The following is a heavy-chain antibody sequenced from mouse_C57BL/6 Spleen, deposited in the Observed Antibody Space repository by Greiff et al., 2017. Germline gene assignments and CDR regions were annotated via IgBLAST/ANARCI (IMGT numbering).Heavy chain of an antibody. Sequence: QVQLQQPGAELVMPGASVKLSCKASGYTFTSYWMHWVKQRPGHGLEWIGEIAPSDSYPTYNQKIQGTPPLTVDTSYSTADMQLSIRTSEDSAVDYWARMGRAMDYWGQGTSVTVSS. CDR3: ARMGRAMDY. J-gene: IGHJ4*01. CDR1: GYTFTSYW. CDR2: IAPSDSYP. V-gene: IGHV1-69*01.